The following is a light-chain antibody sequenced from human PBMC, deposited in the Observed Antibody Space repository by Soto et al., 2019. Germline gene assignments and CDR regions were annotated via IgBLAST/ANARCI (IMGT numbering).Light chain of an antibody. V-gene: IGKV3-15*01. Sequence: EIVMTQSPATLSVSPGERATLSCRASQSVSSNLAWYQQKPGQAPRLLIYGASTRATGIPARFSGSGSWTEFTLTISSLQSEDFAVYYCQQYNNWSRTFGQGTKVEIK. CDR2: GAS. CDR1: QSVSSN. J-gene: IGKJ1*01. CDR3: QQYNNWSRT.